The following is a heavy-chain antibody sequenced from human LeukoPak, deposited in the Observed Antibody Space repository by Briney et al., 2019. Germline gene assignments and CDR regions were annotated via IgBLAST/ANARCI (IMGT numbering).Heavy chain of an antibody. CDR3: AVWKGYHDFWSGPFDY. CDR2: INPNSGGT. D-gene: IGHD3-3*01. Sequence: ASVKVSCKASGYTFTGYYMHWVRQAPGQGLEWMGWINPNSGGTNYAQKFQGRVTMTSDTSVSTGYMELSSLRSDDTAVYYCAVWKGYHDFWSGPFDYWGQGTRVSVSS. CDR1: GYTFTGYY. J-gene: IGHJ4*02. V-gene: IGHV1-2*02.